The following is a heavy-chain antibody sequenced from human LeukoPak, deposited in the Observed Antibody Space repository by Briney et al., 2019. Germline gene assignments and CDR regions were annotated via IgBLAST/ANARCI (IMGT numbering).Heavy chain of an antibody. CDR2: IYPGDSDT. J-gene: IGHJ4*02. Sequence: AGESLKISCKGSVYSFTNYWFGWVRQMPGKGLEWMGIIYPGDSDTRYSPSFQGQVTISVDKSISTAYLQWSSLKASDTAMYYCATLRSGNYYNDFDNWGQGTLVAVSS. V-gene: IGHV5-51*01. CDR1: VYSFTNYW. D-gene: IGHD3-10*01. CDR3: ATLRSGNYYNDFDN.